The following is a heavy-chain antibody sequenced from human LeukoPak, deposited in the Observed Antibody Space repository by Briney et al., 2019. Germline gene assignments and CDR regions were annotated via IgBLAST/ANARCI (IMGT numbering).Heavy chain of an antibody. CDR2: ISGSGGST. CDR1: GFTFSSYA. V-gene: IGHV3-23*01. Sequence: GGSLRLSCAASGFTFSSYAMSWVRQAPGKGLEWVSAISGSGGSTYYADSVKGRFTISRDNSKNTLYLQMSSLRAEDTAVYYCAKGGARPKITMVRGAKDYYYGMDVWGKGTTVTVSS. CDR3: AKGGARPKITMVRGAKDYYYGMDV. D-gene: IGHD3-10*01. J-gene: IGHJ6*04.